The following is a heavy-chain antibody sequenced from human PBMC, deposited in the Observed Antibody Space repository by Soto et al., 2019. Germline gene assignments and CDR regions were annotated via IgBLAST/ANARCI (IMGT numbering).Heavy chain of an antibody. V-gene: IGHV1-3*01. CDR1: GYTFTSYA. Sequence: ASVKVSCKASGYTFTSYAMHWVRQAPGQRLEWMGWINAGNGNTKYSQKIQGRVTITSDTSASTAYMELSSLRSEDTSVYYCARDLRGYDPPYYGMDVWGQGTTVTVSS. D-gene: IGHD5-12*01. CDR2: INAGNGNT. J-gene: IGHJ6*02. CDR3: ARDLRGYDPPYYGMDV.